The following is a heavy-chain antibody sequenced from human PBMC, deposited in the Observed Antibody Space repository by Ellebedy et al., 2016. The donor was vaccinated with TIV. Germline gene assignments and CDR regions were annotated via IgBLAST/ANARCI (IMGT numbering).Heavy chain of an antibody. Sequence: SETLSLTCAVSGGSITSSTWWSWVRQSPGKGLEWIGEIYHSGSTTYNPSLTSRVTISVDKSKNQFSLNLTSVTAADTAVYYCATLTGEYYDSSGYFYKWGQGTLVTVSS. J-gene: IGHJ4*02. CDR3: ATLTGEYYDSSGYFYK. V-gene: IGHV4-4*02. D-gene: IGHD3-22*01. CDR2: IYHSGST. CDR1: GGSITSSTW.